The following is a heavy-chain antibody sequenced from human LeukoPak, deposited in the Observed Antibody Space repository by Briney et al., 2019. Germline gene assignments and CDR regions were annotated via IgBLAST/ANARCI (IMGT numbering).Heavy chain of an antibody. CDR3: ARALGIDCSSTSCYSLVIDY. D-gene: IGHD2-2*01. J-gene: IGHJ4*02. CDR2: IYHSGST. Sequence: SKTLSLTCTVSGYSISSGYYWGWIRQPPGKGLEWIGNIYHSGSTYYNPSLKSRVTISVDTSKNQFSLKLSSVTAADTAVYYCARALGIDCSSTSCYSLVIDYWGQGTLVTVSS. CDR1: GYSISSGYY. V-gene: IGHV4-38-2*02.